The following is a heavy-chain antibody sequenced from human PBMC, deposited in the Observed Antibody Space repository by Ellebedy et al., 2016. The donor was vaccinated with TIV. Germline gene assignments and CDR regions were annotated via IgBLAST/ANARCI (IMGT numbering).Heavy chain of an antibody. CDR1: GGSLSGHY. J-gene: IGHJ3*02. CDR3: ARVVWQQPVSYASDI. D-gene: IGHD6-13*01. V-gene: IGHV4-59*11. Sequence: MPSETLSLTCSVSGGSLSGHYWSWIRQPPGKELQWIGFSSYTGSTNYNPSLKSRVTISVDRSKNQVSLRLTSVTAADTAVFYCARVVWQQPVSYASDIWGQGTMVTVSS. CDR2: SSYTGST.